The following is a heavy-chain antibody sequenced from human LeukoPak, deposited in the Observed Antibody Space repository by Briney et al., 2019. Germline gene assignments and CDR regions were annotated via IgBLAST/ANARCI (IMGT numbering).Heavy chain of an antibody. D-gene: IGHD2-2*01. CDR2: IYPGDPDT. J-gene: IGHJ4*02. CDR3: ARHEGGDIVVVSGFEY. CDR1: GYRFTTYW. Sequence: GESLKISWKGSGYRFTTYWIGWVRQMPGKGLEWMGIIYPGDPDTRYSPSFQGQVTISADKSISTAYLQWNSLKASNTAMYYCARHEGGDIVVVSGFEYWGQGTLVTVSS. V-gene: IGHV5-51*01.